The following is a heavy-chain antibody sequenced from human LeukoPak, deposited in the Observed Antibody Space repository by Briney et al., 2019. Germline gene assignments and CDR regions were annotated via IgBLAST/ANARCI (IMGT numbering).Heavy chain of an antibody. J-gene: IGHJ4*02. V-gene: IGHV3-23*01. CDR2: ITGNGANT. CDR3: ARKSGYCGGGSCSPFDY. Sequence: GGSLRLSCAASGFTFSSYGMSWVRQAPGKGLEWVSAITGNGANTFYADSVKGRFTISRDDSKNTLYLQMNSLRTEDTAVYYCARKSGYCGGGSCSPFDYWGQGTLVTVSS. CDR1: GFTFSSYG. D-gene: IGHD2-15*01.